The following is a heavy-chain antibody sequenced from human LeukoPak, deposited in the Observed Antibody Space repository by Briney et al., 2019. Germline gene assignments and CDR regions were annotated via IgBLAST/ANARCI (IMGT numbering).Heavy chain of an antibody. CDR3: ARGNFRRDGYNFDY. CDR1: GFTFSSYS. J-gene: IGHJ4*02. CDR2: ISSSSYI. V-gene: IGHV3-21*01. Sequence: GGSLRLSCAASGFTFSSYSMNWVRQAPGKGLEWVSSISSSSYILYADSVKGRFTISRDNAKNSLFLQINGLRAEDTAVFYCARGNFRRDGYNFDYWGEGTLVTVSS. D-gene: IGHD5-24*01.